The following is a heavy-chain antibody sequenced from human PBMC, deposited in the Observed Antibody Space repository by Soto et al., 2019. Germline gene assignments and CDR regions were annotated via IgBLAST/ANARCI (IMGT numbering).Heavy chain of an antibody. CDR1: GFTISDHY. CDR2: SRSKANSYST. CDR3: ARSGSYAPFEY. V-gene: IGHV3-72*01. D-gene: IGHD1-26*01. Sequence: GGSLRLSCAASGFTISDHYMDWVRQAPGKGLEWVGRSRSKANSYSTEYAASVKGRFTISRDDSKNSLYLQMNSLKTEDTAVYYCARSGSYAPFEYWGQGSLVTVSS. J-gene: IGHJ4*02.